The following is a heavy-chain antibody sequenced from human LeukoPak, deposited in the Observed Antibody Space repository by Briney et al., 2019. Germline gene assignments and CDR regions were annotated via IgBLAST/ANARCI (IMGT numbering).Heavy chain of an antibody. Sequence: ASVKLSCKASGYTFTSYYMHWVRQAPGQGLEWMGIINPSDGSTHYAQKFRGRVTVTRDTSTSTVYMELSSLTSEDTAVYYCARDRGGGSGIYHYHFDYWGQGTLVTVSS. V-gene: IGHV1-46*01. D-gene: IGHD3-10*01. J-gene: IGHJ4*02. CDR3: ARDRGGGSGIYHYHFDY. CDR2: INPSDGST. CDR1: GYTFTSYY.